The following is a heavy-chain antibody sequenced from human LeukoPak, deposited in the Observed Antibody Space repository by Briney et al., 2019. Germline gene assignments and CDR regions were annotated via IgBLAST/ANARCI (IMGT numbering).Heavy chain of an antibody. D-gene: IGHD4-23*01. CDR2: IYHSGST. CDR1: GYSISSAYY. V-gene: IGHV4-38-2*02. Sequence: SETLSLTCTVSGYSISSAYYWGWIRQPPGKGLEWIGSIYHSGSTYYNPSLKSRVTISVDTSKNQFSLKLSSVTAADTAVYYCARGLLFAGNSYFDYWGQGVLVTVSS. CDR3: ARGLLFAGNSYFDY. J-gene: IGHJ4*02.